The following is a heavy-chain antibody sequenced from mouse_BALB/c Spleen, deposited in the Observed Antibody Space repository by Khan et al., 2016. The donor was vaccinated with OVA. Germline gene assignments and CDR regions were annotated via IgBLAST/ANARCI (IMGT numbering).Heavy chain of an antibody. CDR2: ISNRGSTT. D-gene: IGHD2-3*01. Sequence: EVELVESGGGLVQPGGSLKLSCATSGFTFSDYYMYWVRQTPEKRLEWVAYISNRGSTTYYPDTVRGRFTISRDNAKNTLYLQMSRLKSEDTAISYCAREGDDGGLAYWGQGTLVTVSA. CDR3: AREGDDGGLAY. CDR1: GFTFSDYY. V-gene: IGHV5-12*02. J-gene: IGHJ3*01.